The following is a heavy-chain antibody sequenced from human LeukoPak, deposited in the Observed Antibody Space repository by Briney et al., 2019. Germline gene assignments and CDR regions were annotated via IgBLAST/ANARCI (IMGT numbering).Heavy chain of an antibody. CDR2: ISTSASRI. CDR3: ARELATSGFDP. J-gene: IGHJ5*02. CDR1: GFAFSSYE. D-gene: IGHD6-19*01. V-gene: IGHV3-48*03. Sequence: GGSLRLSCAASGFAFSSYEMNWVRQAPGKGLEWVSYISTSASRIDYADSVKGRFTISRDNARNSLYLQTDSLRAEDTAVYYCARELATSGFDPWGQGSLVTVSS.